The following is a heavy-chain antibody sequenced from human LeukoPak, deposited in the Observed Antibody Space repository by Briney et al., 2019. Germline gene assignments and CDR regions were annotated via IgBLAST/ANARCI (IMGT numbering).Heavy chain of an antibody. Sequence: PSETLSLTCAVYGGSFSGYYWTWIRQPPGKGLEWIGYIYYSGSTNYNPSLKSRVTISVDTSKNQFSLKLSSVTAADTAVYYCARVSPDILTPDAFDIWGQGTMVTVSS. CDR2: IYYSGST. CDR3: ARVSPDILTPDAFDI. V-gene: IGHV4-59*01. D-gene: IGHD3-9*01. CDR1: GGSFSGYY. J-gene: IGHJ3*02.